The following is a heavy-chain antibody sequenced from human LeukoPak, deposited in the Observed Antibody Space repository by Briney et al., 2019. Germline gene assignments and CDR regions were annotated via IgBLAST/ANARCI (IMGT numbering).Heavy chain of an antibody. CDR3: ARGPHPNPLGELYDY. J-gene: IGHJ4*02. V-gene: IGHV1-69*01. CDR2: IIPIFGTA. D-gene: IGHD3-10*01. CDR1: GGTFSSYA. Sequence: GASVKVSCKASGGTFSSYAISWVRQAPGQGLEWMGGIIPIFGTANYAQKFQGRVTITADESTSTAYMELSSLRSEDTAVYYCARGPHPNPLGELYDYWGQGTLVTVSS.